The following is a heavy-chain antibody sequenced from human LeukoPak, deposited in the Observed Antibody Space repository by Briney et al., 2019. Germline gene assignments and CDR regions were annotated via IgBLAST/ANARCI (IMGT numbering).Heavy chain of an antibody. Sequence: SETLSLTCTVSGGSINNYYWSWIRQPAGKGLEWSGRIYTRGSTNYNPSLKSRVTMSVDTSKNQFSLKLSSVTAADTAVYYCARGRYCTADICSGGDAFDIWGQGTMVSVSS. D-gene: IGHD2-8*02. CDR2: IYTRGST. J-gene: IGHJ3*02. CDR3: ARGRYCTADICSGGDAFDI. V-gene: IGHV4-4*07. CDR1: GGSINNYY.